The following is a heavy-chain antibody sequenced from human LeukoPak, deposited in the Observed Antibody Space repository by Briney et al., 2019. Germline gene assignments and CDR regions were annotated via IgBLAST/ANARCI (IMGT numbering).Heavy chain of an antibody. CDR2: MYYSGST. J-gene: IGHJ6*02. CDR3: ARDAEYYYGSGSYSSGIDV. V-gene: IGHV4-31*03. Sequence: SSETLSLNSTVSGGSVRSGGYYWSWIRQHPGKGLEWIGYMYYSGSTYYNPSLKTRVSISVDTSKNQFSLKLSSVTAADTAVYYCARDAEYYYGSGSYSSGIDVWLQWTRVLVSS. D-gene: IGHD3-10*01. CDR1: GGSVRSGGYY.